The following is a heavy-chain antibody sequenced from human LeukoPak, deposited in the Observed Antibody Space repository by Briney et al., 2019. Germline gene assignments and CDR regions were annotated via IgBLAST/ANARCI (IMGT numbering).Heavy chain of an antibody. Sequence: GGSLRLSCAASGFTFSSYALHWVRQAPGKGLEWVAVISYDGSNKYYADSVKGRFTISRDNSKNTLYLQMNSLRAEDTAVYYRARDGPARYYYYMDVWGKGTTVTVSS. CDR1: GFTFSSYA. CDR3: ARDGPARYYYYMDV. J-gene: IGHJ6*03. V-gene: IGHV3-30*04. CDR2: ISYDGSNK.